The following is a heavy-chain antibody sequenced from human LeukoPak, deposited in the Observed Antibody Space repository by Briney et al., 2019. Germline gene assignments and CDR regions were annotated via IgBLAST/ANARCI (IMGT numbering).Heavy chain of an antibody. D-gene: IGHD5/OR15-5a*01. CDR2: IYWDDAT. J-gene: IGHJ4*02. CDR1: GFSLTTEQVA. V-gene: IGHV2-5*02. CDR3: ARWRATSTITYCFDY. Sequence: SGPTLVKPTETLTLTCTYSGFSLTTEQVAVGWIRQSPGKALEWFALIYWDDATRYSASLKTRVSITKDISRNQVLLTMANMGPVDTGSYYCARWRATSTITYCFDYWGRGMLVTVSS.